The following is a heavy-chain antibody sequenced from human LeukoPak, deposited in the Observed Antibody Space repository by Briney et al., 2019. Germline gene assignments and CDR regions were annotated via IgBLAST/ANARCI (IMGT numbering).Heavy chain of an antibody. CDR2: ISSSGSYI. Sequence: PGGSLRLSCAVSGFTFSKYSMNWVRQAPGKGLEWVSSISSSGSYIYYADSLRGRFTISRDNAKNSLYLQMNGLRAEDTAVYYCARGGNYCSGGSCHTRYMDVWGKGTTVTVSS. J-gene: IGHJ6*03. CDR1: GFTFSKYS. D-gene: IGHD2-15*01. CDR3: ARGGNYCSGGSCHTRYMDV. V-gene: IGHV3-21*01.